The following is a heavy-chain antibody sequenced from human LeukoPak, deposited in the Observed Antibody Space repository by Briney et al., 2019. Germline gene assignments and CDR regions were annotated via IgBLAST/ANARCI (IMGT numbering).Heavy chain of an antibody. V-gene: IGHV5-51*01. CDR3: AGRGKAGTTLISIPGTGGQFDP. J-gene: IGHJ5*02. Sequence: ESLKISCKGSGYSFTSYWIGWVRQMPGKGLEWMGIIYPGDSDTRYSPSFQGQVTISADKSISTAYLQWSSLKASDTAMYYCAGRGKAGTTLISIPGTGGQFDPWGQGTLVTVSS. CDR1: GYSFTSYW. CDR2: IYPGDSDT. D-gene: IGHD1-7*01.